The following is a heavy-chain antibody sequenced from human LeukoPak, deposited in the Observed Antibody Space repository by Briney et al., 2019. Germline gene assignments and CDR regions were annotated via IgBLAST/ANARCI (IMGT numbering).Heavy chain of an antibody. CDR1: GGSFSGYY. J-gene: IGHJ4*02. CDR3: ARGSDTAAGLY. D-gene: IGHD6-13*01. V-gene: IGHV4-34*01. Sequence: PSETLSLTCAVYGGSFSGYYWSWIRQPPGKGLEWIGEINHSGSTNYNPSLKSRVSISVDSSKNQFSLKVSSVTAADTAVYYCARGSDTAAGLYWGQGTLVT. CDR2: INHSGST.